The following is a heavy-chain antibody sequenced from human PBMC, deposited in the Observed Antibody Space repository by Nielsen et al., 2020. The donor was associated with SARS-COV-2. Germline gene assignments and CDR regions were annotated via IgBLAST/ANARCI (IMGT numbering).Heavy chain of an antibody. CDR1: GFTFSSYS. Sequence: GESLKISCAASGFTFSSYSMNWVRQAPGKGLEWVSYISGSGTTIYYADSVRGRFTISRDNAKNSLYLQMNSLRAEDTAVYYCAREGNYFYAIDVWGQGTTVTVSS. D-gene: IGHD3-10*01. J-gene: IGHJ6*02. CDR2: ISGSGTTI. CDR3: AREGNYFYAIDV. V-gene: IGHV3-48*04.